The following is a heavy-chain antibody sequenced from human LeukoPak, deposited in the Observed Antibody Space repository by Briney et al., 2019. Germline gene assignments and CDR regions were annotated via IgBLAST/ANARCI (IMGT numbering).Heavy chain of an antibody. Sequence: GGSLRLSCVASGFTFSDYYMSWIRQAPGKGLEWISYMSSSGTTDYYADSVKGRFTISRDNAKNSLYLQMDSLRAEDTAVFYCARDPGYSSSPYYLDYWGQGTLVTVSS. CDR3: ARDPGYSSSPYYLDY. V-gene: IGHV3-11*04. CDR2: MSSSGTTD. J-gene: IGHJ4*02. D-gene: IGHD6-13*01. CDR1: GFTFSDYY.